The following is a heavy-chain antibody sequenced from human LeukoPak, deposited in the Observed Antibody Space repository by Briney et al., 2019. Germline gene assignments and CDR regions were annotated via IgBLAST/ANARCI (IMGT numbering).Heavy chain of an antibody. CDR1: GFIFSSYW. CDR3: ARQVDPALVADYYYYGMGV. D-gene: IGHD5-18*01. Sequence: PGGSLRLSCAASGFIFSSYWMRWVRQAPGKGLVWVSRINSDGSSTSYADSVKGRFTISRDNAKNTLYLQMNSLRAEDTAVYCCARQVDPALVADYYYYGMGVWGQGTTVTVSS. CDR2: INSDGSST. V-gene: IGHV3-74*01. J-gene: IGHJ6*02.